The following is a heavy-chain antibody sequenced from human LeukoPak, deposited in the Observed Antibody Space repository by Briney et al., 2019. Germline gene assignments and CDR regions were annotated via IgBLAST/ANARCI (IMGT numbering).Heavy chain of an antibody. J-gene: IGHJ4*02. V-gene: IGHV1-69*13. CDR2: IIPIFGTA. Sequence: ASVKVSCKASGGTFSSYAISWVRQAPGQGLEWMGGIIPIFGTANYAQKFQGRVTITADESTSTAYMELSSLRSEDTAVYYCARGGTLYGSGSSTNFDYWGQGTLVTVSS. CDR3: ARGGTLYGSGSSTNFDY. D-gene: IGHD3-10*01. CDR1: GGTFSSYA.